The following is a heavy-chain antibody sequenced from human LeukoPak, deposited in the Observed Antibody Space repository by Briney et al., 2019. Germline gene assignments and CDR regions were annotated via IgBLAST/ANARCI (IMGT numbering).Heavy chain of an antibody. CDR1: GGSISSSSYY. V-gene: IGHV4-39*07. Sequence: SETLSLTCTVSGGSISSSSYYWGWIRQPPGKGLEWIGSIYYSGSTYYNPSLKSRVTMSVDTSKNQFSLKLSSVTAADTAVYYCARARLLAVAGSYYYYGMDVWGQGTTVTVSS. CDR2: IYYSGST. D-gene: IGHD6-19*01. J-gene: IGHJ6*02. CDR3: ARARLLAVAGSYYYYGMDV.